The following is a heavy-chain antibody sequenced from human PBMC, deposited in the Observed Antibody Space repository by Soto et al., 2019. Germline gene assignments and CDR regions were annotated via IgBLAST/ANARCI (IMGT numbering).Heavy chain of an antibody. J-gene: IGHJ4*02. CDR1: GLTFTRHA. CDR3: ARDDAPSAPSTLDY. Sequence: EVQMLESGGGLVQPGGSLGLPWAAPGLTFTRHAMSWFRQAPGKGWGWVSGISGSGVTTFYADSVRGRFTISRDNSKNTLYLQIKSLRAEDTAVYYCARDDAPSAPSTLDYWGQGTLVTVST. CDR2: ISGSGVTT. V-gene: IGHV3-23*01. D-gene: IGHD1-1*01.